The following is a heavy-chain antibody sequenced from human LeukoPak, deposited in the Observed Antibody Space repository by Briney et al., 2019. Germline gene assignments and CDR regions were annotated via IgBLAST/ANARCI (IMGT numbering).Heavy chain of an antibody. CDR3: ATVISDILTGYYIPDWFDP. J-gene: IGHJ5*02. V-gene: IGHV1-24*01. D-gene: IGHD3-9*01. Sequence: GASVKVSCKVSGYTLTELSMHWVRQAPGKGLEWMGGFDPEDGETIYAQKFQGRVTMTEDTSTDTAYMELSSLRSEDTAVYYCATVISDILTGYYIPDWFDPWGQGTLVTVSS. CDR2: FDPEDGET. CDR1: GYTLTELS.